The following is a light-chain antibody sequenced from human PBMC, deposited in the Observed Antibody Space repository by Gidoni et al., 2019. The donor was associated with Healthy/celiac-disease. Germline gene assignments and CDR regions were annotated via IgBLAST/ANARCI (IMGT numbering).Light chain of an antibody. J-gene: IGLJ2*01. CDR3: QSYDSSLSGAVV. CDR2: GNS. V-gene: IGLV1-40*01. Sequence: QSVLPQPPSVSGAPGQSVTISCTGSSANIGAGYDVHWYQQLPGTAPKLLIYGNSNRPSGVPDRFSGSKSGTSASLAITGLQAEDEADYYCQSYDSSLSGAVVFGGGTKLTVL. CDR1: SANIGAGYD.